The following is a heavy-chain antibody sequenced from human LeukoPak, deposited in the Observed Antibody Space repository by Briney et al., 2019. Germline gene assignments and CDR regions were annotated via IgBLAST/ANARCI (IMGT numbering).Heavy chain of an antibody. V-gene: IGHV3-21*01. CDR2: ISSSISYI. Sequence: MTGGSLRLSCAASGFTFSSYSMNWVRQAPGKGLEWVSSISSSISYIYYADSVKGRFTISRDNAKNSLYLQMNSLRAEDTAVYYCARSPTTVTTHFDYWGQGTLVTVSS. CDR3: ARSPTTVTTHFDY. J-gene: IGHJ4*02. CDR1: GFTFSSYS. D-gene: IGHD4-11*01.